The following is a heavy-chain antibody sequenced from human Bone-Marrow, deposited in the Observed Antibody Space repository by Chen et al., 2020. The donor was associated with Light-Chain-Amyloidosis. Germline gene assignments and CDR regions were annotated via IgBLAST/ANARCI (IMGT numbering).Heavy chain of an antibody. J-gene: IGHJ6*02. CDR1: GFTFSTYG. D-gene: IGHD6-13*01. V-gene: IGHV3-30*18. CDR2: VSYDGGNK. Sequence: GVVQPGRSLRLSCAASGFTFSTYGTHWVRQAPGKGLEWVAVVSYDGGNKYYADSVKGRFTISRDNSKNMVYLQMNSLRAEDTAVYYCAKQAGGSSRYFYYGMDVWGQGTTVAVSS. CDR3: AKQAGGSSRYFYYGMDV.